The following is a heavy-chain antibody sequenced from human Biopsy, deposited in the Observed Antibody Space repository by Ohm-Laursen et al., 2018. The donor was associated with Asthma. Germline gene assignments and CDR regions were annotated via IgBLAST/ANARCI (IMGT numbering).Heavy chain of an antibody. V-gene: IGHV3-23*01. CDR2: ISGSGGST. CDR1: GFTFSSYA. CDR3: AKVHRVYAMVGYFDY. J-gene: IGHJ4*02. Sequence: SLRLSCAAFGFTFSSYAMSWVRQAPGKGPEWVSAISGSGGSTYYADSAKGRFTISRDNSKNTLYLQMNSLRAEDTAVYYCAKVHRVYAMVGYFDYWGQGTLVTVSS. D-gene: IGHD2-8*01.